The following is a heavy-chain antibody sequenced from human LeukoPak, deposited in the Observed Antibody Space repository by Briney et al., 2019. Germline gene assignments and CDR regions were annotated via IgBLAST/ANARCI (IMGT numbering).Heavy chain of an antibody. CDR3: AREEVGTPPADYYYGMDV. D-gene: IGHD4-23*01. CDR2: IYYSGST. J-gene: IGHJ6*02. CDR1: GVSVSSGSYY. Sequence: SGALPLTCTVSGVSVSSGSYYWSWIRQPPGKGLEWIGYIYYSGSTNYNPSLKSRVTISVDTSKNQFSLKLSSVTAADTAVYYCAREEVGTPPADYYYGMDVWGQGTTVTVSS. V-gene: IGHV4-61*01.